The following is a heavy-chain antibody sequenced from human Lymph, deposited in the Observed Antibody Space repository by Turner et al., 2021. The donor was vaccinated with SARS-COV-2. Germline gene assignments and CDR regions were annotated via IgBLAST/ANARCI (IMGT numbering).Heavy chain of an antibody. CDR1: GGSISSTS. CDR2: FYKIGSI. CDR3: ARHQGSTSGYDHGMNV. Sequence: QVQLQESGPGLVRPSETLSLTCTVSGGSISSTSWSWIRQSPGRGLEWIGYFYKIGSIDYNPTLRSRVNISVETSKNQLSLNLISVTAADTAVYYCARHQGSTSGYDHGMNVWGQGTAVIVSS. D-gene: IGHD1-1*01. V-gene: IGHV4-59*08. J-gene: IGHJ6*02.